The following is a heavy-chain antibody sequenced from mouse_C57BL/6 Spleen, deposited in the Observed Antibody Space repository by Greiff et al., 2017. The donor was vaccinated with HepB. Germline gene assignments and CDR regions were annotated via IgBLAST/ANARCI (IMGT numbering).Heavy chain of an antibody. CDR2: INPNNGGT. CDR3: ARHPDGYYVDFDY. J-gene: IGHJ2*01. Sequence: VQLQQSGPELVKPGASVKISCKASGYTFTDYYMNWVKQSHGKSLEWIGDINPNNGGTSYNQKFKGKATLTVDKSSSTAYMELRSLTSEDSAVYYCARHPDGYYVDFDYWGQGTTLTVSS. CDR1: GYTFTDYY. V-gene: IGHV1-26*01. D-gene: IGHD2-3*01.